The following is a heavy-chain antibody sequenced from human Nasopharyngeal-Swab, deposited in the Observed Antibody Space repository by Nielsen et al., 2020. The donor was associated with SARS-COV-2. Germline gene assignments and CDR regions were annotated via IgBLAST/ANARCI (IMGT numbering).Heavy chain of an antibody. CDR3: ASTPLDSSGYYYAFHY. J-gene: IGHJ4*02. V-gene: IGHV3-30-3*01. Sequence: GESLKISCAASGFTFSRYTMHWVRQARGKGLEWVAVISYDGSNKYYADSVKGRFTISRDISKNTLYLQMNSLRAEDTAVFYCASTPLDSSGYYYAFHYWGRGTRVTVSS. CDR1: GFTFSRYT. D-gene: IGHD3-22*01. CDR2: ISYDGSNK.